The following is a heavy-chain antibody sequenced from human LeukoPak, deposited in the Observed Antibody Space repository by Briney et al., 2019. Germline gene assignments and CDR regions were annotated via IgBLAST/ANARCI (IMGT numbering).Heavy chain of an antibody. Sequence: GGSLRLSCAASGFTVSSNYMSWVRQAPGKGLEWVSVIYSGGSTYYADSVKGRFTISRDNSKNTLYLQMNSPRAEDTAVYYCARAHYGDYHFDYWGQGTLVTVSS. V-gene: IGHV3-53*01. CDR1: GFTVSSNY. CDR3: ARAHYGDYHFDY. D-gene: IGHD4-17*01. CDR2: IYSGGST. J-gene: IGHJ4*02.